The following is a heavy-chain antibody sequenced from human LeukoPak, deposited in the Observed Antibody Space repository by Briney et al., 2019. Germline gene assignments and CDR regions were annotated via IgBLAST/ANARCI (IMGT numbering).Heavy chain of an antibody. V-gene: IGHV4-59*01. CDR1: GGSISSYY. Sequence: PSENLSLTCTVSGGSISSYYRSWIRQPPGKGLEWIGHIYYSGSTNYNPSLKSRVTISIDTSKNQFSLKLSSVTAADTAVYYCARDSGSGTYYWGQGTLVTVSS. CDR3: ARDSGSGTYY. J-gene: IGHJ4*02. CDR2: IYYSGST. D-gene: IGHD6-19*01.